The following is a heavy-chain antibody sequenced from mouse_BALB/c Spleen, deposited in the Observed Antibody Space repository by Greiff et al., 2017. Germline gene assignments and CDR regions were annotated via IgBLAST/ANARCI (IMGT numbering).Heavy chain of an antibody. D-gene: IGHD3-2*01. J-gene: IGHJ3*01. Sequence: VQLQQSGAELAKPGASVKMSCKASGFTFTSYCMHWVNQRPGQGLEWIGYINPSTGYTYYNQKFKDKATLTADKSSSTAYMQLSSLTSEDSAVYYCERILDSSGYVGFAYWGPGTLVTVSA. CDR2: INPSTGYT. CDR3: ERILDSSGYVGFAY. V-gene: IGHV1-7*01. CDR1: GFTFTSYC.